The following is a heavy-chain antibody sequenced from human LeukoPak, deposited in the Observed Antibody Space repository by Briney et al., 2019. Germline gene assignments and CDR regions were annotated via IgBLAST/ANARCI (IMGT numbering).Heavy chain of an antibody. J-gene: IGHJ6*02. CDR1: GGSFSGYY. V-gene: IGHV4-34*01. Sequence: SETLSLTCAVYGGSFSGYYWSWIRQPPGKGLEWIGEINHSGSTNYNPSLKSRVTISVDTSKNQFSLKLSSVTAADTAVYYCARGGYYDSSGYYFRTPGYYYGMDVWGQGTTVTVSS. D-gene: IGHD3-22*01. CDR3: ARGGYYDSSGYYFRTPGYYYGMDV. CDR2: INHSGST.